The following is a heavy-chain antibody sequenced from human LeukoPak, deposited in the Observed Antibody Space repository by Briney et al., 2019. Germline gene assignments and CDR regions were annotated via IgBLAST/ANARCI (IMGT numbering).Heavy chain of an antibody. CDR1: TYSITSDYH. CDR2: IYRTGKT. Sequence: SETLSLTCEVSTYSITSDYHWAWIRQSPGKGLEWIGSIYRTGKTYYNPAHKTRVTISVDTSKNQFSLRLSSVTASDTAVYFCARHVSGNVWFFDDWGQGTLVTVYS. V-gene: IGHV4-38-2*01. CDR3: ARHVSGNVWFFDD. D-gene: IGHD1-26*01. J-gene: IGHJ4*02.